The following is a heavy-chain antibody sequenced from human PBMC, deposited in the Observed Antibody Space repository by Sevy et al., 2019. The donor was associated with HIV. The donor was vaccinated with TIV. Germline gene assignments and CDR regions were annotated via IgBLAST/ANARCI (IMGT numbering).Heavy chain of an antibody. CDR1: GFTFSSYA. D-gene: IGHD3-10*01. J-gene: IGHJ4*02. V-gene: IGHV3-23*01. Sequence: GGSLRLSCAASGFTFSSYAMSWVRQAPGKGLEWVSAISGSGGSTYYADSVKGRFTISRDNSKNTLYLQMNSLRAEDTAVYYCAPGDKLVFVNYWGQGTLVTVSS. CDR3: APGDKLVFVNY. CDR2: ISGSGGST.